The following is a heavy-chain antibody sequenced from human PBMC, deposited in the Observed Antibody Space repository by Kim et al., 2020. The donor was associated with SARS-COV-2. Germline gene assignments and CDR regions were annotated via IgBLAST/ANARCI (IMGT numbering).Heavy chain of an antibody. Sequence: PETLSLTCTASGGSISISYYWGWIRQPPGKGLEWIGNIYYSGSTYYNPSLKSRVTISVDTSKKKFSLKLSSVTAADTAVYYCARRDDSQNWAFDIWGQGTMVTVSS. CDR3: ARRDDSQNWAFDI. CDR1: GGSISISYY. J-gene: IGHJ3*02. CDR2: IYYSGST. D-gene: IGHD3-22*01. V-gene: IGHV4-39*01.